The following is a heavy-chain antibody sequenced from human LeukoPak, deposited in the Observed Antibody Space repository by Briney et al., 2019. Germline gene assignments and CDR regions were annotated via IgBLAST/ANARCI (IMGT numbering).Heavy chain of an antibody. CDR2: ISSSGSTI. V-gene: IGHV3-11*01. CDR3: AKCFGKQWLDY. Sequence: GGSLRLSCAASGFTFSDYYMSWIRQAPGKGLEWVSYISSSGSTIYYADSVKGRFTISRDNAKNSLYLQMNSLRAEDTAVCYCAKCFGKQWLDYWGQGTLVTVSS. J-gene: IGHJ4*02. CDR1: GFTFSDYY. D-gene: IGHD6-19*01.